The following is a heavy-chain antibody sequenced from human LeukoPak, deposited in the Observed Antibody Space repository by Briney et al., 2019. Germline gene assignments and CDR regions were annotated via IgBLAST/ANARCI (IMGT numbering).Heavy chain of an antibody. Sequence: SGPTLVKPTQTLTLTCTFSGFSLSTSGVGVGWIRQPPGKALEWLALIYWDDDKRYRPSLKSRATITKDTSKNQVVLTMTNMDPVDTATYYCAHLSKYSSTWSHWGQGTLVTVSS. J-gene: IGHJ4*02. V-gene: IGHV2-5*02. D-gene: IGHD6-13*01. CDR3: AHLSKYSSTWSH. CDR2: IYWDDDK. CDR1: GFSLSTSGVG.